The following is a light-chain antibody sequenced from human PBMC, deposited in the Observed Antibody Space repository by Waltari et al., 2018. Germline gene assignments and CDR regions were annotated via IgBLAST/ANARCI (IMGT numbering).Light chain of an antibody. CDR3: QQRRDWPIT. CDR2: DTS. J-gene: IGKJ5*01. Sequence: EIVLTQSPDTLSLSPGERATLSCRASQSGSGSYLAWYQQKPGQAPRLLISDTSSRATDIPDRFSGSGSGTDFTLTISRLEPEDFAVYYCQQRRDWPITFGQGTRLEIK. CDR1: QSGSGSY. V-gene: IGKV3D-20*02.